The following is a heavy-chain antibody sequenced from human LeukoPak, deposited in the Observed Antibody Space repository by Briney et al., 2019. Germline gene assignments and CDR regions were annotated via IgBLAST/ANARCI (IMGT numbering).Heavy chain of an antibody. J-gene: IGHJ6*02. Sequence: SETLSLTCAVYGGSFSRYYWTWIRQPPGKGLEWIGEFHHSGGTNYNPSLKSRVTISVDMSKNQFSLKLSSVTAADTAVYYCARFGLSHPGGLDVWGQGTTVTVSS. CDR1: GGSFSRYY. D-gene: IGHD3-10*01. CDR3: ARFGLSHPGGLDV. CDR2: FHHSGGT. V-gene: IGHV4-34*01.